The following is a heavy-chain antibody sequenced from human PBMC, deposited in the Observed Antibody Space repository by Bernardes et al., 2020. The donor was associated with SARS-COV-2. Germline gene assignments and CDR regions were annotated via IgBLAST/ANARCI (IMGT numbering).Heavy chain of an antibody. V-gene: IGHV4-61*01. CDR2: MYYSGST. D-gene: IGHD1-20*01. CDR1: GDSVSSGSYY. J-gene: IGHJ3*02. CDR3: ARVSHDAFDI. Sequence: SETLSLTRTVTGDSVSSGSYYWSWIRQSPGKGLEWIGYMYYSGSTNYNPSLKSRVTISEDTSKNQFSLRVNSVTAADTAMYYCARVSHDAFDIWGRGTMVTVSS.